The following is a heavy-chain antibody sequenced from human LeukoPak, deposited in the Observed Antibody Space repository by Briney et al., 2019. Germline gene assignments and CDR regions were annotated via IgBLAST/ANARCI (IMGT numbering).Heavy chain of an antibody. CDR1: GYTFTSYY. V-gene: IGHV1-46*01. Sequence: ASVKVSCKASGYTFTSYYMHWVRHAPGQGLEWMVIINPSGGSTSYAQKLQGRVTMTRDTSTSTVYMELSSLRSEDTAVYYCARLYCGGDCYPDYWGQGTLVTVSS. D-gene: IGHD2-21*02. CDR2: INPSGGST. CDR3: ARLYCGGDCYPDY. J-gene: IGHJ4*02.